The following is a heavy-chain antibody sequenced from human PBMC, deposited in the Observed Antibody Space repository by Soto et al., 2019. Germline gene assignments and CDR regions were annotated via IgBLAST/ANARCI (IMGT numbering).Heavy chain of an antibody. J-gene: IGHJ3*02. CDR2: IYYSGST. CDR1: AGSISSSSYY. CDR3: APHSVDGFGELEDVFDI. D-gene: IGHD3-10*01. V-gene: IGHV4-39*01. Sequence: SETLSLTCTVSAGSISSSSYYWGWIRQPPGKGLEWIGSIYYSGSTYYNPSLKSRVTISVDTSKNQFSLKLSSVTAADTAVYYCAPHSVDGFGELEDVFDIRGQGTMVLGSS.